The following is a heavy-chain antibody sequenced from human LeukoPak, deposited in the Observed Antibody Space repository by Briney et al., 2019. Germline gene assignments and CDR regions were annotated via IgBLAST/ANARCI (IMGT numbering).Heavy chain of an antibody. J-gene: IGHJ4*02. CDR3: AKLNTTVAFDY. CDR1: GFTFSSDD. Sequence: GGSLRLSCAASGFTFSSDDMHWVRQASGKGLEWVASIRYDGSSKYYGDSGKGRFTISRDNSKNTLYLQMNSLKTEDTAVYYCAKLNTTVAFDYWGQGTLVTVSS. D-gene: IGHD4-23*01. V-gene: IGHV3-30*02. CDR2: IRYDGSSK.